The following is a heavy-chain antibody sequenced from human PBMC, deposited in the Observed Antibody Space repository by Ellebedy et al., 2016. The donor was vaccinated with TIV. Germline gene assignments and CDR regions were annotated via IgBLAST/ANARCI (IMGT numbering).Heavy chain of an antibody. CDR1: GFVFNNCA. D-gene: IGHD1-20*01. CDR3: ASYDWNRVDY. J-gene: IGHJ4*02. CDR2: IWYDGRNK. Sequence: GESLKISCTASGFVFNNCAMHWVRQAPGKGLEWVAMIWYDGRNKAYGDSLKGRFSVSRDNSENTLYLQMNSLRAEDTAVYYCASYDWNRVDYWGQGTLVTVSA. V-gene: IGHV3-33*01.